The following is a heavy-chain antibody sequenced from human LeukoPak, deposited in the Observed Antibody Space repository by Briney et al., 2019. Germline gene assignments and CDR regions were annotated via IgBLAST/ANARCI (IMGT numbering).Heavy chain of an antibody. J-gene: IGHJ5*02. CDR1: GYTLTELS. D-gene: IGHD2-2*01. Sequence: ASVKVSCKVSGYTLTELSMHWVRQGPGKGLEWVGGFDPEDGETIYAQKFQGRVTMTEDTSTDTAYMELSSLRSEDTAVYYCATDCGSTSCYGGFDPWGQGTLVTVSS. CDR2: FDPEDGET. CDR3: ATDCGSTSCYGGFDP. V-gene: IGHV1-24*01.